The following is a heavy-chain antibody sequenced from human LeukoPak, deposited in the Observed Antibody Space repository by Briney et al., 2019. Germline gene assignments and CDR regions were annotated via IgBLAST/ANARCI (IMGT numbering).Heavy chain of an antibody. D-gene: IGHD3-3*01. Sequence: PAETLSLTCTVSGDSISSNNYYWGWIRQPPGKGLEWIGSIYYGGYTYYNPSLKSRVTISVDTSKNQFSLKLSSVTAADTAMYYCQSRLLEWLLEYWGQGTLVTVSS. CDR2: IYYGGYT. CDR3: QSRLLEWLLEY. V-gene: IGHV4-39*01. J-gene: IGHJ4*02. CDR1: GDSISSNNYY.